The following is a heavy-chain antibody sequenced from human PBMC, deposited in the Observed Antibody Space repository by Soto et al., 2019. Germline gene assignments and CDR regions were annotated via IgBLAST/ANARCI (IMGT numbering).Heavy chain of an antibody. V-gene: IGHV3-30-3*01. J-gene: IGHJ4*02. CDR2: ISYDGSNK. CDR3: ARERTFTMVRGFDY. CDR1: GFTFSSYA. D-gene: IGHD3-10*01. Sequence: QVQLVESGGGVVQPGRSLRLSCAASGFTFSSYAMHWVRQAPGKGLEWVAVISYDGSNKYYADSVKGRFTISRDNSKNTLYLQMNSLRAEDTAVYYFARERTFTMVRGFDYWGQGTLVTVSS.